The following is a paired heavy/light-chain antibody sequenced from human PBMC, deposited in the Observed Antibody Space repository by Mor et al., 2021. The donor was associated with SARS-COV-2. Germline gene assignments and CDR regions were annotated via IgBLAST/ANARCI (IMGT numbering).Heavy chain of an antibody. V-gene: IGHV5-51*01. CDR3: ARRELFCNLAICDKTTVFYSHGMDV. CDR1: GYNFRKYW. D-gene: IGHD4-4*01. CDR2: IFPDDYET. J-gene: IGHJ6*02. Sequence: EVQLVQSGAEVKKPGESLKISCKASGYNFRKYWIGWVRQMSGKGLEWIGMIFPDDYETRYSPSFQGQVTISADDSLTTAYLEWSSLKASDSAIYYCARRELFCNLAICDKTTVFYSHGMDVWGQGTTVIVS.
Light chain of an antibody. Sequence: SSELTQDPSVSVALGQTARITCQGDSLRYYYASWYQQKVGQAPVLVFYGEDGRPSGIPDRFSGSSSGTTSSLTISAVQAEDEADYYCDSRASGANHVVFGGGTKLTVL. V-gene: IGLV3-19*01. CDR2: GED. J-gene: IGLJ2*01. CDR1: SLRYYY. CDR3: DSRASGANHVV.